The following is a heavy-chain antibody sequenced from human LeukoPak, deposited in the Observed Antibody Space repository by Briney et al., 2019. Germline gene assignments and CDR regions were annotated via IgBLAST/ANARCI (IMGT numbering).Heavy chain of an antibody. Sequence: SETLSLTCTVFGGSISSYYWSWIRQPPGKGLEWIGYIYYSGSTNYNPSLKSRVTISVDTSKNQFSLRLSSVTAADTAVYYCARISGYSYGLDAFDIWGQGTMVTVSS. D-gene: IGHD5-18*01. CDR2: IYYSGST. CDR3: ARISGYSYGLDAFDI. CDR1: GGSISSYY. J-gene: IGHJ3*02. V-gene: IGHV4-59*01.